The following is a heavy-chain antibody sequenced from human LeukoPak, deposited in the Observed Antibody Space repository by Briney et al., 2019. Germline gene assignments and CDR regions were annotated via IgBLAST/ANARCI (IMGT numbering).Heavy chain of an antibody. CDR2: ISYDGSNK. CDR3: ARGSSCPG. J-gene: IGHJ4*02. V-gene: IGHV3-30*04. Sequence: GGSLRLSCAASGFTFSSYAMHRVRQAPGKGLERVAVISYDGSNKYYADSVKGRFTISRDNSKNTLYLQMNSLRAEDTAVYYCARGSSCPGWGQGTLVTVSS. D-gene: IGHD6-13*01. CDR1: GFTFSSYA.